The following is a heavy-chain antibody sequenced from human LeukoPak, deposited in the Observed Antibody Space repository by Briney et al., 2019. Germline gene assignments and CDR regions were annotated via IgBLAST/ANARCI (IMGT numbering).Heavy chain of an antibody. V-gene: IGHV1-18*01. CDR2: ISAYNGIT. CDR1: GYTFTSYG. J-gene: IGHJ4*02. D-gene: IGHD3-3*01. CDR3: ARGIPYYDFWSGYLPDY. Sequence: ASVKVSCKASGYTFTSYGISWVRQAPGQGLEWMGWISAYNGITNYAQKLQGRVTMTTDTSTSTAYMELRSLRSDDTAVYYCARGIPYYDFWSGYLPDYWGQGTLVTVSS.